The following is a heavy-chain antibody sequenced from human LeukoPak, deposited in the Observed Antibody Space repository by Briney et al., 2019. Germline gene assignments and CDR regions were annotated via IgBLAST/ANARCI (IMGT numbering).Heavy chain of an antibody. J-gene: IGHJ4*02. V-gene: IGHV3-23*01. CDR3: AKFPTYYYDSSGYYYFDY. CDR1: GFTFSSYE. CDR2: ISGSGGST. Sequence: GGSLRLSCAASGFTFSSYEMNWVRQAPGKGLEWVSAISGSGGSTYYADSVKGRFTISRDNSKNTLYLQMNSLRAEDTAVYYCAKFPTYYYDSSGYYYFDYWGQGTLVTVSS. D-gene: IGHD3-22*01.